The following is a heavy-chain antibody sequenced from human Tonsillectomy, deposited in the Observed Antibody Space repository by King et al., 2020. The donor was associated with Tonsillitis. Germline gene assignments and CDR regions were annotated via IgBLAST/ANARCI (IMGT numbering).Heavy chain of an antibody. D-gene: IGHD1-1*01. CDR2: ISASGGTT. V-gene: IGHV3-23*04. J-gene: IGHJ4*02. Sequence: VQLVESGGDLVQPGGSLRLSCAASGFTFTNFAMSWVRQAPGRGLQWVSSISASGGTTYYADSVKGRFTISRDTSKNTLYLQMSSLRVEDMAVYYCAKKEGRNWYGFDFDFWGRGTLVTVSS. CDR1: GFTFTNFA. CDR3: AKKEGRNWYGFDFDF.